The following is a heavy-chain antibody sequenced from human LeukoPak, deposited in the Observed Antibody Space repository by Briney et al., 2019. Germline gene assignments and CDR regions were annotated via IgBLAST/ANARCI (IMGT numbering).Heavy chain of an antibody. V-gene: IGHV3-23*01. CDR3: AKGLESSIRYTLIDY. CDR1: GFTFSNFA. J-gene: IGHJ4*02. Sequence: GGSLRLSCAASGFTFSNFAMRWVRQAPGKGLEWVSGISSSGGSTYYADLVKGRFTVSRDNSKNTLYLQMSSLRAEDTAVYYCAKGLESSIRYTLIDYWGQGTLVTVSS. CDR2: ISSSGGST. D-gene: IGHD6-13*01.